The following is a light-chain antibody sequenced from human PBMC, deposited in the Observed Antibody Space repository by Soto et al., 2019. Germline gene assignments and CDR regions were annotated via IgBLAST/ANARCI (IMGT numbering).Light chain of an antibody. V-gene: IGKV3-20*01. CDR2: GAS. CDR1: QSVSRSY. CDR3: QQYDNPPRT. J-gene: IGKJ1*01. Sequence: ETVLTQSPGTLSLSPGERATLSCRASQSVSRSYLAWYQQKPGQAPRLLIYGASTRPTGIPDRFSGSGSGTDFTLTISRLEPEDFAVYFCQQYDNPPRTFGQGTKVDIK.